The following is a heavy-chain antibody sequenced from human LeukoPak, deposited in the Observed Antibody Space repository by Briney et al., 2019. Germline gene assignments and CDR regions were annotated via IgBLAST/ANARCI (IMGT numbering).Heavy chain of an antibody. CDR2: IGTAGDT. V-gene: IGHV3-13*01. CDR1: GFTFSSYD. Sequence: GGSLRLSCAASGFTFSSYDMHWVRQAPGKGLEWVSAIGTAGDTYYPGSVKGRFTISRENAKNSLYLQMNSLRAEDTAVYYCARGQWLVNLDYWGQGTLVTVSS. CDR3: ARGQWLVNLDY. D-gene: IGHD6-19*01. J-gene: IGHJ4*02.